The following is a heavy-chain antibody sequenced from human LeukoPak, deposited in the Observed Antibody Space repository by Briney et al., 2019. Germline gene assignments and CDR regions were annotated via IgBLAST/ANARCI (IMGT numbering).Heavy chain of an antibody. CDR1: GFTFSSYS. CDR2: ISSSSSYI. J-gene: IGHJ5*02. V-gene: IGHV3-21*01. Sequence: GGSLRLSCAASGFTFSSYSMNWVRQAPGKGLEWVSSISSSSSYIYYADSVKGRFTISRDNAKNSLYVQMNGLRAEDTAVYYCARAREYCSGGSRWFDPWGQGTLVTVSS. CDR3: ARAREYCSGGSRWFDP. D-gene: IGHD2-15*01.